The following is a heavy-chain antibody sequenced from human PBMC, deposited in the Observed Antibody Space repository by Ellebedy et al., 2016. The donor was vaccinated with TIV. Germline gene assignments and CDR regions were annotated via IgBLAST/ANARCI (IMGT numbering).Heavy chain of an antibody. J-gene: IGHJ6*03. CDR2: IHYSGSA. V-gene: IGHV4-59*01. CDR3: ARQHDPKYNNYMDV. Sequence: MPGGSLRLSCTVSGDSISPYYWNWIRQPPGKGLEWIGYIHYSGSANYNPSLKSRVTTSVDKSKNQFSLNLSSVTAADTAMYYCARQHDPKYNNYMDVWGKGTTVTVSS. CDR1: GDSISPYY.